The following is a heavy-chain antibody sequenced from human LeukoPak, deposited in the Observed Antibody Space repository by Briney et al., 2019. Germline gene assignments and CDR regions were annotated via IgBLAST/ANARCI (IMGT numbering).Heavy chain of an antibody. CDR2: INHSGSTS. CDR1: GESFSGYF. V-gene: IGHV4-34*01. D-gene: IGHD2-15*01. J-gene: IGHJ4*02. Sequence: PSETLSLTCAVYGESFSGYFWNWIRQPPGKGLEWIGEINHSGSTSNHNPSLKSRVTMSVDTSKNQFSLKLSSVTAADTAVYYCARDVEGKYYFDNWGQGTLVTVSS. CDR3: ARDVEGKYYFDN.